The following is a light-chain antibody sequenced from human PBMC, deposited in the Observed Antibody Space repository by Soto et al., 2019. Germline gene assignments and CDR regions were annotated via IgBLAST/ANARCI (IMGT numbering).Light chain of an antibody. CDR3: QLYATFSRR. Sequence: TMSAVAVSSPKEDTVTVTCRASQSVSGWLAWYQQKPGEAPKLLIYDASALPRGVPSRFSGSGSGTKFTLTIACLQPDDCASYYSQLYATFSRRFCQGTKVDIK. J-gene: IGKJ1*01. V-gene: IGKV1-5*01. CDR1: QSVSGW. CDR2: DAS.